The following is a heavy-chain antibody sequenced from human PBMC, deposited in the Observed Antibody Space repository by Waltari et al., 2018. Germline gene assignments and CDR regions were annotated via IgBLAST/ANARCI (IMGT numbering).Heavy chain of an antibody. V-gene: IGHV4-4*02. J-gene: IGHJ6*02. CDR3: AIVFRSWYGYFYGLDV. CDR2: SSHTGNT. Sequence: QVQIQQSGPGLVKPSGTLSLTCAVSRGSVPSSNRSFWVRQPPGQGLEWIGESSHTGNTTYNPSLKSRVTISVDESRNQFSLKMTSMTAADSAMYFCAIVFRSWYGYFYGLDVWGQGTTVIVSS. D-gene: IGHD3-10*01. CDR1: RGSVPSSNR.